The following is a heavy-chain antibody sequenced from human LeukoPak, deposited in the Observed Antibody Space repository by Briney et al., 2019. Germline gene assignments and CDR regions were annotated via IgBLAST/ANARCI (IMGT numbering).Heavy chain of an antibody. CDR3: ASLFLSSSSALSSYYMDV. CDR2: INPNSDGT. CDR1: GYTFTGYY. Sequence: ASVKVSCKASGYTFTGYYMHWVRQAPGQGLEWMGWINPNSDGTNYAQKFQGRVTMPRDTSISTAYMELRRLRSDDTAVYYCASLFLSSSSALSSYYMDVWGNGTTVTVSS. D-gene: IGHD6-6*01. V-gene: IGHV1-2*02. J-gene: IGHJ6*03.